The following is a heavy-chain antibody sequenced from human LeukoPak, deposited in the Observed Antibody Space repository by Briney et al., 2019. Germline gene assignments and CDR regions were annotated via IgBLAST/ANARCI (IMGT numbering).Heavy chain of an antibody. CDR3: ASDFLGY. CDR1: GFTFSRFW. J-gene: IGHJ4*02. Sequence: GGSLRLSCAASGFTFSRFWMSWVRQAPGKGLEWVANIKQDGSDKYYVDSVKGRFTISRDNARNSLYLQMNSLRAEDTAVYYCASDFLGYWGQGTLVTVSS. CDR2: IKQDGSDK. V-gene: IGHV3-7*05. D-gene: IGHD3-3*01.